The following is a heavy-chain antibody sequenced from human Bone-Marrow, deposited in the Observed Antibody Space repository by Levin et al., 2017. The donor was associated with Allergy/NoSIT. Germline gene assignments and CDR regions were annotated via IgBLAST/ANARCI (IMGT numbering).Heavy chain of an antibody. D-gene: IGHD2-2*02. Sequence: ASVKVSCKASGYTFTSYVINWVRQAPGQGLEWMGWINTNTENPTYAQGFTGRFVFSLDTSVSTAYLQISSLKAEDTAVYYCARDPRYCTSSNCYMGFDPWGQGTLVTVSS. CDR1: GYTFTSYV. V-gene: IGHV7-4-1*02. CDR2: INTNTENP. J-gene: IGHJ5*02. CDR3: ARDPRYCTSSNCYMGFDP.